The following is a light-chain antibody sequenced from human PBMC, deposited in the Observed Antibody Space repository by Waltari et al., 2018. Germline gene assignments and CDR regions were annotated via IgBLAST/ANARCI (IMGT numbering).Light chain of an antibody. CDR3: CSYVGPNTFWV. J-gene: IGLJ3*02. Sequence: QSALTQPRSVSGSPGQSVTISCTGTSSDVGGYNYVSWYQQDPGKAPKLMIYGINKRPAGVPDRFSGSKSGNTASLTISGVQAEDEADYYCCSYVGPNTFWVFGGGTKLTVL. V-gene: IGLV2-11*01. CDR1: SSDVGGYNY. CDR2: GIN.